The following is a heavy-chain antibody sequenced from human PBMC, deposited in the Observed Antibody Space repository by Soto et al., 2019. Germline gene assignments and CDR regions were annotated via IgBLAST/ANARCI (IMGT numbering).Heavy chain of an antibody. CDR2: ISAYNGNT. CDR1: GYTFTSYG. D-gene: IGHD6-13*01. CDR3: ARVNPLADPRPRHFDY. V-gene: IGHV1-18*01. Sequence: ASVKVSCKASGYTFTSYGISWVRQAPGQGLEWMGWISAYNGNTNYAQKLQGRVTMTTDTSTSTAYMELRSLRSDDTAVYYCARVNPLADPRPRHFDYWGQGTLVTVSS. J-gene: IGHJ4*02.